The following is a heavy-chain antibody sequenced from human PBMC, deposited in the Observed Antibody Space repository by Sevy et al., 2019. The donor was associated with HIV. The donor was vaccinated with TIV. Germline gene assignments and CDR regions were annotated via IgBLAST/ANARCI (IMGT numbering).Heavy chain of an antibody. CDR1: GGSISSYY. J-gene: IGHJ3*02. Sequence: SETLSLTCTVSGGSISSYYWSWIRQPAGKGLEWIGRIYSSGSTNYNPSLKSRVTMSVDTSKNHFSLKLSSVTAADTAVYYCARGRYSSGWFDAFDIWGQGTMVTVSS. V-gene: IGHV4-4*07. CDR3: ARGRYSSGWFDAFDI. CDR2: IYSSGST. D-gene: IGHD6-19*01.